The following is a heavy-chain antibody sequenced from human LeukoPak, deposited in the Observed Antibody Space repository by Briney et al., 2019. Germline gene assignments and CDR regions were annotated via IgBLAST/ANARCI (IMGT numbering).Heavy chain of an antibody. CDR2: VNHSGST. Sequence: PSETLSLTCAVYGGSFSGYYWSWTRQPPGKGLEWIGEVNHSGSTNYNPSLKSRVTISVDTSKNQFSLKLSSVTAADTAVYYCARGLLCSSTSCYDSGQRAIDYWGQGTLVTVSS. D-gene: IGHD2-2*01. J-gene: IGHJ4*02. CDR1: GGSFSGYY. V-gene: IGHV4-34*01. CDR3: ARGLLCSSTSCYDSGQRAIDY.